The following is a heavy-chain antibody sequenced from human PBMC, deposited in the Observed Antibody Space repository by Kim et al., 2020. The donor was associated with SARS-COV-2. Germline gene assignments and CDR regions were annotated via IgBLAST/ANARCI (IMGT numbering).Heavy chain of an antibody. Sequence: GGSLRLSCAASGFTFSSYAMSWVRQAPGKGLDWVSGISGTGGTTDYADSVKGRFIISRDNSKNTLYLQMNSLRDEDTAIYYCAKDRYSTSYYAMDVWGQGTTVTFSS. CDR1: GFTFSSYA. CDR3: AKDRYSTSYYAMDV. V-gene: IGHV3-23*01. D-gene: IGHD2-2*01. CDR2: ISGTGGTT. J-gene: IGHJ6*02.